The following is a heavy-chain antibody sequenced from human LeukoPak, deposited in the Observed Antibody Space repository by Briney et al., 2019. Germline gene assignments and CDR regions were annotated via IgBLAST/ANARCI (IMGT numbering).Heavy chain of an antibody. CDR2: IYPGDSDT. V-gene: IGHV5-51*01. CDR1: GYSFTSYW. D-gene: IGHD4-17*01. J-gene: IGHJ4*02. CDR3: ARHGVYGDYLGPIDY. Sequence: GESLKISCKGSGYSFTSYWIGWVRQMPGKGLQWMGIIYPGDSDTRYSPSFQGQVTISADKSISTAYLQWNSLKASDTAMYYCARHGVYGDYLGPIDYWGQGTLVTVSS.